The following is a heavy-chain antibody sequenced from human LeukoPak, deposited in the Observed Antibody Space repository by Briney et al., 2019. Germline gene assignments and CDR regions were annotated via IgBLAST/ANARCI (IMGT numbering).Heavy chain of an antibody. D-gene: IGHD5-18*01. CDR2: ISPDRSTT. CDR3: ARASANNYGLFDY. J-gene: IGHJ4*02. V-gene: IGHV3-74*01. CDR1: EFTLSGYW. Sequence: PGGSLRLSCAASEFTLSGYWMHWVRQAPGKGLVWVSRISPDRSTTNYADSVRGRFTISRDNAKNTLYLQMSSLKADDTAVSYCARASANNYGLFDYWGQGTLATVSS.